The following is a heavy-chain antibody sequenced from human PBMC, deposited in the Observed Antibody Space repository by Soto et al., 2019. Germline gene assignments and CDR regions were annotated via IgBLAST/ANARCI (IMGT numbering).Heavy chain of an antibody. CDR3: ARFVVTANDYYYGMDV. D-gene: IGHD2-21*02. Sequence: QVQLVQSGAEVKKPGASVKISCKASGYTFTSYGISWVRQTPGQGLEWMGWISAYNGNTNYAQKLQGRVTMTTDTSTSTAYMELRSLRSDDTAVYYCARFVVTANDYYYGMDVWGQGTTVTVSS. CDR2: ISAYNGNT. V-gene: IGHV1-18*04. CDR1: GYTFTSYG. J-gene: IGHJ6*02.